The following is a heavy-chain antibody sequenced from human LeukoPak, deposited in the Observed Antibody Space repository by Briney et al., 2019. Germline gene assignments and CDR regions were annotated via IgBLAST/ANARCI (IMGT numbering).Heavy chain of an antibody. CDR2: ISSSSSYI. Sequence: GGSLRLSCAASGFTFSSYSMNWVRQAPGKGLEWVSSISSSSSYIYYADSVKGRFTISRGNAKNSLYLQMNSLRAEDTAVYYCARESITGGYYFDYWGQGTLVTVSS. J-gene: IGHJ4*02. D-gene: IGHD1-14*01. CDR3: ARESITGGYYFDY. V-gene: IGHV3-21*01. CDR1: GFTFSSYS.